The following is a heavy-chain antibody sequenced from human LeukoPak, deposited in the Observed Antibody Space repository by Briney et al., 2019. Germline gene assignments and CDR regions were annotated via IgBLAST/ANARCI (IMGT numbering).Heavy chain of an antibody. D-gene: IGHD3-22*01. CDR3: ARVFSSGYYYDY. CDR1: GYAFTSYG. Sequence: ASVKVSCKASGYAFTSYGISWVRQAPGQGLEWMGWISAYNGNTNYAQKLQGRVTMTTDTSTSTAYMELRSLRSDDTAVYYCARVFSSGYYYDYWGQGTLVTVSS. J-gene: IGHJ4*02. V-gene: IGHV1-18*01. CDR2: ISAYNGNT.